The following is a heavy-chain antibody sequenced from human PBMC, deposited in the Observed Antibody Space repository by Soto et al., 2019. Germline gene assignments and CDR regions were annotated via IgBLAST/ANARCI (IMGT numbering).Heavy chain of an antibody. CDR3: AKGYCSSTSCSLDD. CDR2: ISGTGDTT. CDR1: GFTFTNFA. D-gene: IGHD2-2*01. J-gene: IGHJ4*02. Sequence: GGSLRLSCAASGFTFTNFAMNWVRQAPGKGLEWVSVISGTGDTTYNADSVKGRFTISRDNPMNTAFLQMNSLRAEDTSLYYCAKGYCSSTSCSLDDWGQGTLVTVSS. V-gene: IGHV3-23*01.